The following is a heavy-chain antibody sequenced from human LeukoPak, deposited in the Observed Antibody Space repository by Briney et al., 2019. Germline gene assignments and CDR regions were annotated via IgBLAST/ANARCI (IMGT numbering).Heavy chain of an antibody. CDR1: GFTFSSYA. Sequence: GGSLRLSCAASGFTFSSYAMSWVRQAPGKGLEWVSAISGSGGSTYYADSVKGRFTISRDNSKNTLYLQMNSLRAEDTAVYYCAKPTLYDSSGYYDYWGQGTLVTVSS. V-gene: IGHV3-23*01. J-gene: IGHJ4*02. CDR3: AKPTLYDSSGYYDY. CDR2: ISGSGGST. D-gene: IGHD3-22*01.